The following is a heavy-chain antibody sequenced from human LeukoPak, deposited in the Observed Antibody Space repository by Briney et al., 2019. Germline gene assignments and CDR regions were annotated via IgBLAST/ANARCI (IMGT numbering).Heavy chain of an antibody. CDR3: TRDLLDYDVSTGLHHYYMDV. Sequence: GGSLRLSCVASGFTFSSYYMQWVRQDPRKGLVWVSRISGDGTNINYADSVRGRFTISRDNAKNTVYLQMNTLRVEDTAVYYCTRDLLDYDVSTGLHHYYMDVRGQGTTVTVSS. J-gene: IGHJ6*02. CDR2: ISGDGTNI. V-gene: IGHV3-74*01. CDR1: GFTFSSYY. D-gene: IGHD3-9*01.